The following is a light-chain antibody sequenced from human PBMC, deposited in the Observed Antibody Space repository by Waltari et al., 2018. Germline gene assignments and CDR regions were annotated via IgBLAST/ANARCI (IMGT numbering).Light chain of an antibody. CDR2: AVS. V-gene: IGLV2-23*02. J-gene: IGLJ2*01. Sequence: QSALTQPASVSGSPGQSITISCTGTSSDVGNYKHVSWYQQHPGKAPNLMIYAVSKRPSGVSDRFSGSKSGDMASLTISGLQPEDEAEYFCSSYAGSSKGVFGGGTKVTVL. CDR1: SSDVGNYKH. CDR3: SSYAGSSKGV.